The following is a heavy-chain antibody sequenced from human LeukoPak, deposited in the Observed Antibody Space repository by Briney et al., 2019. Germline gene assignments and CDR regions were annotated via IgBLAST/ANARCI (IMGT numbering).Heavy chain of an antibody. D-gene: IGHD2-15*01. CDR1: GGSISSYY. V-gene: IGHV4-4*07. CDR3: ARTDVVVVAAPFGWYFDL. J-gene: IGHJ2*01. Sequence: SETLSLTCTVSGGSISSYYWSWIRQPAGKGLEWIGRIYTSGSTNYNPSLKSRVTISVDTSKNQFSLKLSSVTAADTAVYYCARTDVVVVAAPFGWYFDLWGRGTLVTVSS. CDR2: IYTSGST.